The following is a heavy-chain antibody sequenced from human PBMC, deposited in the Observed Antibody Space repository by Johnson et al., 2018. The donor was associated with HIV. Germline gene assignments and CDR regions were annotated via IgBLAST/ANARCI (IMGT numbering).Heavy chain of an antibody. CDR2: ISSSGSTI. D-gene: IGHD6-6*01. CDR3: ARGWDSSSSAFDI. J-gene: IGHJ3*02. CDR1: GLTFSSYA. V-gene: IGHV3-48*03. Sequence: EVQLVESGGGLVQPGGSLRLSCAASGLTFSSYAMHWVRQAPGKGLEWVSYISSSGSTIYYADSVKGRFTISRDNAKDSLYLQMNSLSAEDTAVYYCARGWDSSSSAFDIWGQGTMVTVSS.